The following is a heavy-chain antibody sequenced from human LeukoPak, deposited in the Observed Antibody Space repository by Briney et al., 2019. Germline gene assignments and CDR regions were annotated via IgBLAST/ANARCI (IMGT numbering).Heavy chain of an antibody. CDR2: IYSSGST. J-gene: IGHJ4*02. Sequence: SETLSLTCTISGGSISSYYWSWIRQPPGKGLEWIGRIYSSGSTTYNPSLKSRVTMSVDTSSNQFSLKLNSVTAADTAVYYCARSPLTSSGWYRADYWGQGTLVTVSS. D-gene: IGHD6-19*01. V-gene: IGHV4-4*07. CDR3: ARSPLTSSGWYRADY. CDR1: GGSISSYY.